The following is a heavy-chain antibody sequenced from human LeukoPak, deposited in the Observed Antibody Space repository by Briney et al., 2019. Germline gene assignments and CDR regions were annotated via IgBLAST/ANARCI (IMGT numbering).Heavy chain of an antibody. D-gene: IGHD5-18*01. Sequence: GGSLRLSCAASGFTFSHYAMSWVRQAPGRGLEWVSAISGSGFTTYYADSVKGRFTLSRDNSKNTLYLQMNSLRAEDTAVYFCAPPRQDTAMINYSFNYWGQGTLVTVSS. CDR2: ISGSGFTT. J-gene: IGHJ4*02. V-gene: IGHV3-23*01. CDR1: GFTFSHYA. CDR3: APPRQDTAMINYSFNY.